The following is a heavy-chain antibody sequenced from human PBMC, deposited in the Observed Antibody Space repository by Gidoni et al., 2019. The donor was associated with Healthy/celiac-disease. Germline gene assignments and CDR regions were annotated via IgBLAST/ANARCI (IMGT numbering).Heavy chain of an antibody. CDR2: INHSGST. CDR1: GGSFSGYY. CDR3: ARGDLYSGYDYYYYYGMDV. J-gene: IGHJ6*02. D-gene: IGHD5-12*01. Sequence: QVQLQQWGAGLLKPSETLSLTGAVYGGSFSGYYWSWIRQPPGKGLEWIGEINHSGSTNYNPSLKSRVTISVDTSKNQFSLKLSSVTAADTAVYYCARGDLYSGYDYYYYYGMDVWGQGTTVTVSS. V-gene: IGHV4-34*01.